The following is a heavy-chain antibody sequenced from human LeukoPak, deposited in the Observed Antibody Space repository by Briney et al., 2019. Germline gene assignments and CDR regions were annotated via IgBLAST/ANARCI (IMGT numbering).Heavy chain of an antibody. CDR1: GGSISSSSYY. Sequence: ASETLSLTCTVSGGSISSSSYYWGWIRQPPGKGLEWIGSIYYSGSAYYNPSLKSRVTISVDTSKNQFSLKLSSVTAADTAVYYCARSRNYYDSSGLRPAFDYWGQGTLVTVSS. CDR2: IYYSGSA. D-gene: IGHD3-22*01. V-gene: IGHV4-39*01. CDR3: ARSRNYYDSSGLRPAFDY. J-gene: IGHJ4*02.